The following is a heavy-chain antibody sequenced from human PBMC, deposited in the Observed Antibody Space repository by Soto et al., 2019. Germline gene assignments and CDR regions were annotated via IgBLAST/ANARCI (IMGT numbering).Heavy chain of an antibody. CDR1: CDSISTDY. Sequence: PSDTLSLTCTVSCDSISTDYCIGTRQSPGKGLEWIGFIYYGGSTNYNPSLKSRVTISVDTPKNQFSLKLSSVTAADTAVCYCAKNWNWGSLVHWGQGTLVTVSS. V-gene: IGHV4-59*08. D-gene: IGHD7-27*01. CDR3: AKNWNWGSLVH. CDR2: IYYGGST. J-gene: IGHJ4*02.